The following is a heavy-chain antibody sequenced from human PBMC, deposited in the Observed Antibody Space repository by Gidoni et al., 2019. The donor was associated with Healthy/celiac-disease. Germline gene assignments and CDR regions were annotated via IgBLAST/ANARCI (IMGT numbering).Heavy chain of an antibody. CDR2: IWYDGSNK. CDR1: GFTCGRYG. J-gene: IGHJ6*02. D-gene: IGHD3-22*01. V-gene: IGHV3-33*01. CDR3: ARDGDYYDSSGYSYYYYGMDV. Sequence: QVQLVESGGGVVQPGRTLRLSCAPSGFTCGRYGMHWVRQAPGKGLGWVAVIWYDGSNKYYADSVKGRFTISRDNSKNTLYLQMNSLRAEDTAVYYCARDGDYYDSSGYSYYYYGMDVWGQGTTVTVSS.